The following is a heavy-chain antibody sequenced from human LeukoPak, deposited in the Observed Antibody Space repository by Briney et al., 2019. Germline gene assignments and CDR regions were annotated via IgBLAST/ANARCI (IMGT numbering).Heavy chain of an antibody. V-gene: IGHV4-4*07. CDR2: IYTSGGT. D-gene: IGHD3-22*01. J-gene: IGHJ3*02. Sequence: SETLSLTCTVSGGSISSYYWSWIRQPAGKGLEWIGRIYTSGGTNYNPSLKSRVTMSVDTSKNQFSLKLSSVTAADTAVYYCARAMPRNYYDSSGRYDAFDIWGQGTMVTVSS. CDR1: GGSISSYY. CDR3: ARAMPRNYYDSSGRYDAFDI.